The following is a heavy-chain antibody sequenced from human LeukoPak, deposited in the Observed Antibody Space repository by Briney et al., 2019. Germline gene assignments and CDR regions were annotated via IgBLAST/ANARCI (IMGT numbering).Heavy chain of an antibody. J-gene: IGHJ6*03. V-gene: IGHV1-2*02. D-gene: IGHD5-18*01. CDR1: GYTFTGYY. CDR3: ARNSYGYKFSMDV. Sequence: GASVKVSCKASGYTFTGYYMHWVRQAPGQGLEWMGWINPNSGGTNYAQKFQGRVTMTTDTSTSTAYMELRSLRSDDTAVYYCARNSYGYKFSMDVWGKGTAVTISS. CDR2: INPNSGGT.